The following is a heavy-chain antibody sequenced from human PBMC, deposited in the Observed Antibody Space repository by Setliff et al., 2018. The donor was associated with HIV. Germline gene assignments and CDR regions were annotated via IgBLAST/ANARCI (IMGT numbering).Heavy chain of an antibody. D-gene: IGHD2-2*01. J-gene: IGHJ3*02. Sequence: ASVKVSCKASGYTFSTYGISWVRQAPGQGLEWMGWISAYNGNTNSAQKLQGRVTVTTDTSTSTAYMELRSLRSDDTAVYYCARDRGVYCISSSCYSPVDAFDIWGQGTMVTVSS. CDR2: ISAYNGNT. CDR3: ARDRGVYCISSSCYSPVDAFDI. V-gene: IGHV1-18*01. CDR1: GYTFSTYG.